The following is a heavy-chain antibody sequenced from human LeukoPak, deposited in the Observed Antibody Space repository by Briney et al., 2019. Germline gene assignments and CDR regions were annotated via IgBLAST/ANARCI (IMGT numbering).Heavy chain of an antibody. CDR3: ARVACGGDCYSHWFDP. CDR1: GYTFTGYD. V-gene: IGHV1-2*02. CDR2: INPNSGGT. J-gene: IGHJ5*02. D-gene: IGHD2-21*01. Sequence: ASVKVSCKASGYTFTGYDMHWVRQAPGQGLEWMGWINPNSGGTNYAQKFQGRVTMTRDTSISTAYMELSRLRSDDTAVYYCARVACGGDCYSHWFDPWGQGTLVTVSS.